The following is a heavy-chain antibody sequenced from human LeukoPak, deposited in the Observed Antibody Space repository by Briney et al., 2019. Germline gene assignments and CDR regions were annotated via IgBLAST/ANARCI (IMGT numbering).Heavy chain of an antibody. V-gene: IGHV4-38-2*01. CDR3: ARHEAEMATILGNY. D-gene: IGHD5-24*01. Sequence: SETLSLTCAVSGYSISSGFYWGWIRQPPGKGLEWVGSIHHSGSTFYNPSLKSRVTISVDTSKNQFSLRLSSMTAADTAAYYCARHEAEMATILGNYWGQGTLVTVSS. CDR2: IHHSGST. CDR1: GYSISSGFY. J-gene: IGHJ4*02.